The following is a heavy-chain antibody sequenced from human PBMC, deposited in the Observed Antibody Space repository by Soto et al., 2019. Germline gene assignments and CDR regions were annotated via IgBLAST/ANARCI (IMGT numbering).Heavy chain of an antibody. CDR3: VRDGTKTLRDWFDP. V-gene: IGHV4-4*07. CDR1: GGSISSGFY. D-gene: IGHD1-1*01. J-gene: IGHJ5*02. Sequence: SETLSLTCTVSGGSISSGFYWSWIRKSAGKGLEWIGRIYATGTTDYNPSLKSRVMMSVDTSKKQFSLKLRSVTAADTAVYYCVRDGTKTLRDWFDPWGQGISVTVSS. CDR2: IYATGTT.